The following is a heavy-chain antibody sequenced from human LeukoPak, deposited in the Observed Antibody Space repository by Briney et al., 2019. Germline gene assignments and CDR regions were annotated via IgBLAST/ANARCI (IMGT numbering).Heavy chain of an antibody. V-gene: IGHV4-39*07. Sequence: PSQTLSLTCAVSGGSISSSSYYWGWIRQPPGKGLEWIGSIYYSGSTYYNPSLKSRVTISVDTSKNQFSLKLSSVSAEDTALYYCARERLGGSYYRPVDYWGQGTLVTVSS. CDR3: ARERLGGSYYRPVDY. CDR1: GGSISSSSYY. CDR2: IYYSGST. J-gene: IGHJ4*02. D-gene: IGHD1-26*01.